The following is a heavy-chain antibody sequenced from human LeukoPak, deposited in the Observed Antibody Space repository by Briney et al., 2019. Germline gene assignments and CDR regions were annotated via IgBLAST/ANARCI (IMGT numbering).Heavy chain of an antibody. CDR2: TNVGNDYT. CDR3: ARDDFSTYPGLNYFDY. J-gene: IGHJ4*02. V-gene: IGHV1-3*01. D-gene: IGHD4-11*01. CDR1: GYTFTHYA. Sequence: ASVKVSCTASGYTFTHYAVHWVRQAPGQRLEWMGWTNVGNDYTESSQKFQDRLTITSDTTATTVYMELSSLRSVDTAVYYCARDDFSTYPGLNYFDYWGQGSLVTVSS.